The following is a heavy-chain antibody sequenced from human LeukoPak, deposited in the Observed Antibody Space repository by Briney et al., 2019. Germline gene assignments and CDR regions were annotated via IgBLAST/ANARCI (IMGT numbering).Heavy chain of an antibody. V-gene: IGHV5-10-1*01. CDR2: IDPSDSYS. CDR3: ARLYYYDSSGYYSPYWYFDL. J-gene: IGHJ2*01. Sequence: GEPLQISSKGSGYSFTSYWISWVRQMPGKGLEWMGRIDPSDSYSNSSSSFQGHVTISVDKSISTAYLHWSSLKASDTAMYYCARLYYYDSSGYYSPYWYFDLWGRGTLVTVSS. D-gene: IGHD3-22*01. CDR1: GYSFTSYW.